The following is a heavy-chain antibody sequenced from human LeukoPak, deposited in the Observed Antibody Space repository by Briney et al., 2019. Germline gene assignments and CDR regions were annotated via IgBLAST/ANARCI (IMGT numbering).Heavy chain of an antibody. CDR2: INPNSGGT. CDR3: ARTRYSGSYYWFDP. Sequence: ASVKVSCKASGYTFTGYYMHWVRQAPGQGLEWMGWINPNSGGTNYAQKFQGRVTMTRDTSISTAYMELSRLRSDDTAVYYCARTRYSGSYYWFDPWGQGTLVTVSS. V-gene: IGHV1-2*02. CDR1: GYTFTGYY. D-gene: IGHD1-26*01. J-gene: IGHJ5*02.